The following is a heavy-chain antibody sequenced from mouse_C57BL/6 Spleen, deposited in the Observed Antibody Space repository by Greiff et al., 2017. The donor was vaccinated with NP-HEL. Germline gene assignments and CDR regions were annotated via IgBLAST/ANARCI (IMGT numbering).Heavy chain of an antibody. Sequence: QVQLQLPVAELVMPGASVKLSCKASGYTFTSYWMHWVKQRPGQGLEWIGEIDPSDSYTNYNQKFKGKSTLTVDKSSSTAYMQLSSLTSEDSAVYYCARRGTYYSNLFDYWGQGTTLTVSS. CDR2: IDPSDSYT. V-gene: IGHV1-69*01. D-gene: IGHD2-5*01. CDR1: GYTFTSYW. J-gene: IGHJ2*01. CDR3: ARRGTYYSNLFDY.